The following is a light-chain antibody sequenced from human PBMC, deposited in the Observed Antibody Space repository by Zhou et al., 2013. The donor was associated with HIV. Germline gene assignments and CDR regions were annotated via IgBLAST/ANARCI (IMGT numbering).Light chain of an antibody. Sequence: DIQMTQSPSSLSASVGDRVTITCRASQSISSYLNWYQQKPGKAPKLLIYDASNLETGVPSRFSGSGSGTDFTFTITSLQPEDIATYYCQQYDTLPHSFGQGTKLEIK. CDR1: QSISSY. CDR3: QQYDTLPHS. J-gene: IGKJ2*03. V-gene: IGKV1-33*01. CDR2: DAS.